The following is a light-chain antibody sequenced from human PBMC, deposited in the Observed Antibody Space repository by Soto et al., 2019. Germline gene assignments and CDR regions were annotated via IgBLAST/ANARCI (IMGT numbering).Light chain of an antibody. Sequence: QSVLTQPPSVCGAPEHRVTISCNGSSSNIGAGYAVHWYQQRPGTAPKLLISDSDNRPSGVPDRFSGSKSGTSASLAITGLQAEDEADYYCQSYDNSHDWDVIFGGGTKLTVL. V-gene: IGLV1-40*01. CDR2: DSD. CDR1: SSNIGAGYA. J-gene: IGLJ2*01. CDR3: QSYDNSHDWDVI.